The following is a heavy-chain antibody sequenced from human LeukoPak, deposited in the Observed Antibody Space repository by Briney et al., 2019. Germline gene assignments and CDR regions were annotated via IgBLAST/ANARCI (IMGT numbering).Heavy chain of an antibody. CDR3: ARGRHYNILTGFRDRILGFDY. J-gene: IGHJ4*02. CDR1: GFTFSTYG. V-gene: IGHV3-30*02. D-gene: IGHD3-9*01. Sequence: PGGSLRFSCAPSGFTFSTYGMHWVRQAPGKGLEWVAFIRFDGSNKYYADSVKGRFTISRDNSKNTLSLQMNSLRADDTAVYYCARGRHYNILTGFRDRILGFDYWGQGTLVTVSS. CDR2: IRFDGSNK.